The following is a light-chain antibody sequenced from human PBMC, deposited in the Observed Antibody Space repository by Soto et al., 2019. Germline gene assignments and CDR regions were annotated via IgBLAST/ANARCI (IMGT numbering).Light chain of an antibody. Sequence: DFQMTQSPSTLSASVGDRVTITCRASQNIRSRLAWFQQKPGKAPKLLIYDASSLDSGVRQRSSGSGSRTEFTLNISSLQTDDFSTYYGQQYHSYWPFAEGTKV. CDR3: QQYHSYWP. V-gene: IGKV1-5*01. J-gene: IGKJ4*02. CDR2: DAS. CDR1: QNIRSR.